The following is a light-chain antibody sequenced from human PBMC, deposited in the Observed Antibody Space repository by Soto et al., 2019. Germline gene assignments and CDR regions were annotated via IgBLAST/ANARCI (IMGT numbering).Light chain of an antibody. Sequence: EKVMTQSPATTYSSPGQRAILSCXASQSVSSNLAWYQQKPGQAPRLLIYGASTRATGIPARFSGSGSGTEFTLTISSLQSEDFAVYYCQQYNNWPQTFGQGTKVDIK. CDR3: QQYNNWPQT. J-gene: IGKJ1*01. V-gene: IGKV3-15*01. CDR2: GAS. CDR1: QSVSSN.